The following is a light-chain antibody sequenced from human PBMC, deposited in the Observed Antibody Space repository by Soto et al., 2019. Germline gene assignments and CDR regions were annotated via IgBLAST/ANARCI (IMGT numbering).Light chain of an antibody. CDR1: QSVSSK. V-gene: IGKV3-15*01. CDR2: GAS. J-gene: IGKJ1*01. Sequence: EIVLTQSPATLSLSPGERATLSFRASQSVSSKLAWYQRKPGQAPRVLIFGASTRATGIPARFSGSGYGTEFNLTISSLQTEDFASYYCLQHNSYPWTFGQGTKVDIK. CDR3: LQHNSYPWT.